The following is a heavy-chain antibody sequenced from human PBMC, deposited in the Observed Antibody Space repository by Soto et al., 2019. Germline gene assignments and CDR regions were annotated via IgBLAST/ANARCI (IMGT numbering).Heavy chain of an antibody. D-gene: IGHD2-2*01. Sequence: ASVKVACKASGYIFTDYYMHWVRQAPGQELGWMGRINPNSGGTNYAQKFQGRVTMTRDTSISTAYTELSSLRSEDTAVYYCARDPPQYCSSTSCYYGMDVWGQGTTVTVSS. V-gene: IGHV1-2*06. J-gene: IGHJ6*02. CDR1: GYIFTDYY. CDR3: ARDPPQYCSSTSCYYGMDV. CDR2: INPNSGGT.